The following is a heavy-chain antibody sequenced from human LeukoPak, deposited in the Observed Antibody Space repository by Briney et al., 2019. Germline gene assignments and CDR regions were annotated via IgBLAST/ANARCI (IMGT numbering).Heavy chain of an antibody. CDR1: GGSISSYY. J-gene: IGHJ4*02. V-gene: IGHV4-59*01. CDR2: IYYSGST. CDR3: ARDVAAAGLFDY. D-gene: IGHD6-13*01. Sequence: TSETLSLTCTVSGGSISSYYWSWIRQPPGKGLEWIGYIYYSGSTNYNPSLKSRVTISVDTSKNQFSLKLSSVTAADTAVYYCARDVAAAGLFDYWGQGTLVTVSS.